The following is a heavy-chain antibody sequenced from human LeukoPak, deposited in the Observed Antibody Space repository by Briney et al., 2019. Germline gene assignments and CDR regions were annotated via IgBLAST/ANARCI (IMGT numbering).Heavy chain of an antibody. CDR2: INPNSGGT. J-gene: IGHJ4*02. Sequence: ASVKVSCTASGYTFTGYYMHWVRQAPGQGLEWMGWINPNSGGTNYAQKFQGRVTMTRDTSISTAYMELSRLRSDDTAVYYCAREGYSSGNFDYWGQGTLVTVSS. D-gene: IGHD6-19*01. V-gene: IGHV1-2*02. CDR1: GYTFTGYY. CDR3: AREGYSSGNFDY.